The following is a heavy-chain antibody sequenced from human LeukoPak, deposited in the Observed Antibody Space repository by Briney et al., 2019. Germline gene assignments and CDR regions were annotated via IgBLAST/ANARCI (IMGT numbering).Heavy chain of an antibody. Sequence: GGSLRLSCAASGFTFSSNYMSWVRQAPGKGLEWVSVIYSGGSTYYADSVKGRFTISRDNSKNTLYLQMNSLRAEDTAVYYCARGKEDSPYYYDSSGYYSSPYYFDYWGQGTLVTVSS. D-gene: IGHD3-22*01. CDR1: GFTFSSNY. V-gene: IGHV3-53*01. CDR3: ARGKEDSPYYYDSSGYYSSPYYFDY. CDR2: IYSGGST. J-gene: IGHJ4*02.